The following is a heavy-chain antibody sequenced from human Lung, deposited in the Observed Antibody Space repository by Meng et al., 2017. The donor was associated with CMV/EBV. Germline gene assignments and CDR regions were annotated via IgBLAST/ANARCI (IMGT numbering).Heavy chain of an antibody. CDR1: GYTFTAYY. V-gene: IGHV1-2*02. Sequence: ASVKVSXKASGYTFTAYYLHWVRQAPGQGLGWMGWINPNTGDTNYAQKFQGRVTMTRDTSISTAYMELSSLTSDDTAVYYCARSIVVVIATLDPWGQGTLVTVSS. D-gene: IGHD2-21*01. CDR3: ARSIVVVIATLDP. CDR2: INPNTGDT. J-gene: IGHJ5*02.